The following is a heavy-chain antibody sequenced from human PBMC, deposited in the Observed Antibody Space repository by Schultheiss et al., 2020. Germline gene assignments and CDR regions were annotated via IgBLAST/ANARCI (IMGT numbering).Heavy chain of an antibody. V-gene: IGHV3-23*01. CDR3: ARPMTTVTSYGWFDP. Sequence: GGSLRLSCAASGFTFTSYAMSWVRQAPGKGLEWVSTISGSSGSTSYADSVKGRFTVSRDNAKNSLYLQMNSLRAEDTAVYYCARPMTTVTSYGWFDPWGQGTLVT. D-gene: IGHD4-17*01. J-gene: IGHJ5*02. CDR1: GFTFTSYA. CDR2: ISGSSGST.